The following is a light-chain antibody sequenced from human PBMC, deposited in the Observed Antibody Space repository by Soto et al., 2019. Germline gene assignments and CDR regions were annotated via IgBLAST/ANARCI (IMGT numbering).Light chain of an antibody. V-gene: IGLV2-14*01. Sequence: QSVLTQPASVSGTPGQSITISCTGTSSDIGGYNYVSWYQQYPGKAPKVMIYEVRNRPSGVSNRFSGTKSGNTASLTISGLQAEDEADYYCSSYTSISTLVFGTGTKVTVL. CDR1: SSDIGGYNY. J-gene: IGLJ1*01. CDR2: EVR. CDR3: SSYTSISTLV.